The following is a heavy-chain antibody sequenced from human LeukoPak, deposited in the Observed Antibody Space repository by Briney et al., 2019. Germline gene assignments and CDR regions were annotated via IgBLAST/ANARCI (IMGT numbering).Heavy chain of an antibody. CDR3: AKAKASSVTMGGMDV. CDR2: ISWNSDYI. CDR1: GFTFDGYA. V-gene: IGHV3-9*01. D-gene: IGHD4-17*01. Sequence: PGGSLRLSCAASGFTFDGYAMHWVRQAPGKGLEWVSGISWNSDYIGYADSVKGRFTISRDNAKNSLYLQMNSLRAEDTALYYCAKAKASSVTMGGMDVWGQGTTVTVSS. J-gene: IGHJ6*02.